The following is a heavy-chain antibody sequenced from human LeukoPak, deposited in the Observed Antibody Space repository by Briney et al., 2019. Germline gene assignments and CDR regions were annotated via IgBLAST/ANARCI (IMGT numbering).Heavy chain of an antibody. CDR3: ARSKYGMDV. V-gene: IGHV1-18*01. CDR2: ISAYNGNT. Sequence: GASVKVPCKASGYTFTSYGISWVRQAPGQGLEWMGWISAYNGNTNYAQKLQGRVTITRDTSASTAYMELSSLRSEDTAVYYCARSKYGMDVWGQGTTVTVSS. CDR1: GYTFTSYG. J-gene: IGHJ6*02. D-gene: IGHD4-11*01.